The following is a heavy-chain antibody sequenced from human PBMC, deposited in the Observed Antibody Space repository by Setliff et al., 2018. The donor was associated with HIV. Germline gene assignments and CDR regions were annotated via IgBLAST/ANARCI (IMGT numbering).Heavy chain of an antibody. CDR3: ARDHYYDSSGY. D-gene: IGHD3-22*01. CDR2: IIPIFGTA. CDR1: GGTFSSYS. Sequence: SVKVSCKASGGTFSSYSISWVRQAPGQGLEWMGRIIPIFGTANYAQKFQGRVTITADKSTSTAYMELSSLTSEDTAMYYCARDHYYDSSGYWGQGTLVTVSS. V-gene: IGHV1-69*06. J-gene: IGHJ4*02.